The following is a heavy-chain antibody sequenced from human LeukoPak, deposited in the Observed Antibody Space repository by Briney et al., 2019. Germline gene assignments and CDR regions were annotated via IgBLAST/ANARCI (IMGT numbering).Heavy chain of an antibody. CDR3: ARHEKEGWGPYWYFDL. V-gene: IGHV3-23*01. D-gene: IGHD1-26*01. J-gene: IGHJ2*01. CDR2: ISGSGGST. Sequence: GGSLRLSCAASGFTFSSYAMSWVRQAPGKGLEWVSAISGSGGSTYYADSVKGRFTISRDNSKNTLYLQMNSLRAEDTAVYYCARHEKEGWGPYWYFDLWGRGTLVTVSS. CDR1: GFTFSSYA.